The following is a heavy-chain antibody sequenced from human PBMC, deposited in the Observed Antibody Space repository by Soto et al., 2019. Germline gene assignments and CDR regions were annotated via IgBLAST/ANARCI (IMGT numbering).Heavy chain of an antibody. V-gene: IGHV4-59*01. CDR3: ARTGPRYYYYYGMDV. Sequence: QVQLQESGPGLVKPSETLSLTCTVSGGSISSYYWSWIRQPPGKGLEWIGYIYYSGSTNYNPSLKSRVTISVDTSKNQFSLKLSSVTAADTAVYYCARTGPRYYYYYGMDVWGQGTTVTVSS. J-gene: IGHJ6*02. CDR1: GGSISSYY. CDR2: IYYSGST. D-gene: IGHD2-8*02.